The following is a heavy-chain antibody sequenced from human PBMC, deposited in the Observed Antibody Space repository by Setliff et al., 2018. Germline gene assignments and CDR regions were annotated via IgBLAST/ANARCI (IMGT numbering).Heavy chain of an antibody. D-gene: IGHD5-18*01. V-gene: IGHV4-38-2*02. J-gene: IGHJ6*02. Sequence: SETLSLTCDVSGYSISSGYCWGWIRQPPGKGLEWIGSICHSGSTHYNPSLKSRVTRSVDPSKNQVSLKLSSATAADTAVYYCARDRTAYNYGMDVWGQGTTVTVSS. CDR2: ICHSGST. CDR3: ARDRTAYNYGMDV. CDR1: GYSISSGYC.